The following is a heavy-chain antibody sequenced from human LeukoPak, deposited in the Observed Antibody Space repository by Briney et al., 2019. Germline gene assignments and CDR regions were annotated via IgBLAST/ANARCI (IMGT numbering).Heavy chain of an antibody. CDR3: ARDRGYSSSSGPIDY. D-gene: IGHD6-6*01. V-gene: IGHV1-18*04. Sequence: PVASVKVSCKASLYSFTDYYIHWLRQAPGQGLEWMGWISLTSGDTNYAQKLQGRVTMTTDTSTSTAYMELRSLRSDDTAVYYCARDRGYSSSSGPIDYWGQGTLVTVSS. J-gene: IGHJ4*02. CDR1: LYSFTDYY. CDR2: ISLTSGDT.